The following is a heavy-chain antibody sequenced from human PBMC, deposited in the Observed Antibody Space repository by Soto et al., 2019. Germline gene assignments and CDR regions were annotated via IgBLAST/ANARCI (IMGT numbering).Heavy chain of an antibody. CDR3: ARGKRGSSWYRGEEKYYYYGMDV. J-gene: IGHJ6*02. CDR2: IHHSGST. D-gene: IGHD6-13*01. V-gene: IGHV4-34*01. Sequence: QVQLQQWGAGLLKPSETLSLTCTAYGESFNGYYWSWIRQPPGKGLEWIGEIHHSGSTNYNPSLKSRVTFSIDTSKRQFSLKVRSVTAADTDVYYCARGKRGSSWYRGEEKYYYYGMDVWGQGTPVTVSS. CDR1: GESFNGYY.